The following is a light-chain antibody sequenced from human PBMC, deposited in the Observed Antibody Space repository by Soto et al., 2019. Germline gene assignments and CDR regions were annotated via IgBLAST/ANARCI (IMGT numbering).Light chain of an antibody. J-gene: IGKJ1*01. V-gene: IGKV3-20*01. CDR2: GAS. CDR3: QKYGSSPTWT. CDR1: HNILRT. Sequence: TQSPVTLSVSPGEPATLSCKASHNILRTLAWYQQKPGQPPRLLIYGASSRATGIPDRFSGSGSGTDFTLTIRRLETEDLAVYYGQKYGSSPTWTVGKG.